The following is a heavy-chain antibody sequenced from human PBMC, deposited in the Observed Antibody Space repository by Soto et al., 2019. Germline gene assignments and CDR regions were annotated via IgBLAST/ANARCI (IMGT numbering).Heavy chain of an antibody. J-gene: IGHJ1*01. CDR1: GYTFTSYY. CDR2: INPSGGST. V-gene: IGHV1-46*01. Sequence: ASVKVSCKASGYTFTSYYMHWGRQAPGQGLERKGIINPSGGSTSYAQKFQGRVTMTRDTSTSTVYMELSSLRSEDTAVYYCARDSSGDQAVEYFQHWGQGTLVTVSS. CDR3: ARDSSGDQAVEYFQH. D-gene: IGHD3-22*01.